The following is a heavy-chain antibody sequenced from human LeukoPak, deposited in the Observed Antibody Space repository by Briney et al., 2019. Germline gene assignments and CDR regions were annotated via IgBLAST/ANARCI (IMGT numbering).Heavy chain of an antibody. J-gene: IGHJ4*02. Sequence: GGSLRLSCAASRFTFSSYAMSWVRQAPGKGLEWVSAISGSGGSTYYADSVKGRFTISRDNAMNTLYLQMNSLRVEDTAVYYCAKDPNWNRVYWGQGTLVTVSS. CDR3: AKDPNWNRVY. CDR2: ISGSGGST. D-gene: IGHD1-20*01. CDR1: RFTFSSYA. V-gene: IGHV3-23*01.